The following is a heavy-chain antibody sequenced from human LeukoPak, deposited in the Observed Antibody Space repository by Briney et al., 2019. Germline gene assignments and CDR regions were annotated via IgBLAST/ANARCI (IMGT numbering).Heavy chain of an antibody. J-gene: IGHJ4*02. D-gene: IGHD1-26*01. CDR2: IDWDDDK. CDR1: GFSLSTSGMC. Sequence: SGPALVKPTPPLTLTCTFSGFSLSTSGMCVSWIRQPPVKALEWLARIDWDDDKYYSTSLKTRLTISKDTSKNQVVLTMTNMDPVDTATYYCARVVGATSPNVDYWGQGTLVTVSS. CDR3: ARVVGATSPNVDY. V-gene: IGHV2-70*11.